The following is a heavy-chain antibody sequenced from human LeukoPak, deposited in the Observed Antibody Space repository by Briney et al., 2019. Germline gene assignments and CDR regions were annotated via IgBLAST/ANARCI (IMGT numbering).Heavy chain of an antibody. Sequence: GESLQISCKGPGYIFTNYWIGWVRQVPGKGLEGMGIIYPGDSDTRYSPSFQGQVTISADKSISTAYLQWSSLKASDTAMYYCARGKGLSSWSLDYWGQGTLVTVSS. J-gene: IGHJ4*02. D-gene: IGHD6-13*01. CDR3: ARGKGLSSWSLDY. CDR2: IYPGDSDT. CDR1: GYIFTNYW. V-gene: IGHV5-51*01.